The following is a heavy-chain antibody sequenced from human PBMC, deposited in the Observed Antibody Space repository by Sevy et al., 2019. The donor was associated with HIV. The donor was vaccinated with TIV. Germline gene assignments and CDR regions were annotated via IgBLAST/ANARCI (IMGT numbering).Heavy chain of an antibody. Sequence: SETLSLTCSVSGGSISSSSYYWGWIRQPPGKGLEWIASIHYIGTTYYSPSLMSRLTISIDTSKNQFSLKVSSVTAADSAVYYCARGVGAPDYWGQGTLVTVSS. CDR1: GGSISSSSYY. CDR3: ARGVGAPDY. D-gene: IGHD1-26*01. V-gene: IGHV4-39*01. CDR2: IHYIGTT. J-gene: IGHJ4*02.